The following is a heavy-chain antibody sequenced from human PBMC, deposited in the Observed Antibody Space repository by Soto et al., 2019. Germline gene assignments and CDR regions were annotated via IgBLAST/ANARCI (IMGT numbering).Heavy chain of an antibody. J-gene: IGHJ4*02. Sequence: QVQLVQSGAEVKKPGSSVKVSCKASGGTFSSYSINWVRQAPGQGLEWMGEIIPIFGTANYAQKFQGRVMITADESTSTAYMELSSLRSEDTAVYSCARDGGRHSGGIDYWGQGTLVTVSS. CDR3: ARDGGRHSGGIDY. V-gene: IGHV1-69*01. D-gene: IGHD1-26*01. CDR2: IIPIFGTA. CDR1: GGTFSSYS.